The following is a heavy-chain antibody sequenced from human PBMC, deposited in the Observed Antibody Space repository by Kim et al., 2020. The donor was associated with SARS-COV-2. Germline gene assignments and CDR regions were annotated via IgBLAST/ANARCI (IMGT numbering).Heavy chain of an antibody. Sequence: TQYNPSRKGRVTISVDTSKKQFSLRLSSVTAADAAVYYCARHLRNWYFDLWGRGTLVTVSS. CDR3: ARHLRNWYFDL. J-gene: IGHJ2*01. CDR2: T. V-gene: IGHV4-39*01.